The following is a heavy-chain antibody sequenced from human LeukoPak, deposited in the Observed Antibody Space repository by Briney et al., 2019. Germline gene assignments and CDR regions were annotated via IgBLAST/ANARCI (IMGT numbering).Heavy chain of an antibody. CDR3: ARADDQDFDS. CDR2: ISPNGDST. J-gene: IGHJ4*02. CDR1: GFTFTNFF. Sequence: ASVKVSGKASGFTFTNFFMHWLRQAPGQGLEWMGIISPNGDSTDYAQKFQGRLTMARDTSTTTLYMELSGLRSEDTAIYYCARADDQDFDSWGQGTLVAVSS. V-gene: IGHV1-46*01. D-gene: IGHD3-3*01.